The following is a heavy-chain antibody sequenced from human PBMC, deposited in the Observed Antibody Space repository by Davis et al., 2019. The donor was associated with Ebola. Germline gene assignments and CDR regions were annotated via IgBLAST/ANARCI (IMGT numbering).Heavy chain of an antibody. CDR1: GFTFSNYG. J-gene: IGHJ4*02. CDR2: ISYDGSMK. CDR3: VRDFFEFSSSSFSDS. Sequence: GESLKISCAASGFTFSNYGMHWVRQAPGKGLEWVAAISYDGSMKYYADSVKGRFTISRDNSKNTLYLQMGRLRSDDTAMYYCVRDFFEFSSSSFSDSWGQGTLVTVSS. D-gene: IGHD6-6*01. V-gene: IGHV3-30*03.